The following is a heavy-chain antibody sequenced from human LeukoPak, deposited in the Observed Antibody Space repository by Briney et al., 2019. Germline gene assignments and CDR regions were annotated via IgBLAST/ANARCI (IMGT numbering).Heavy chain of an antibody. J-gene: IGHJ4*02. V-gene: IGHV1-69*13. Sequence: SVEVSCKASGGTLKNYAVNWVRQAPGQGLEWMGGIIPFYETTNFAQKFQGRVTITADETTSTVYMVLSSLRSEDTAVYYCARMQGYAYSDYWGQGTLVTVSS. CDR1: GGTLKNYA. CDR3: ARMQGYAYSDY. D-gene: IGHD1-1*01. CDR2: IIPFYETT.